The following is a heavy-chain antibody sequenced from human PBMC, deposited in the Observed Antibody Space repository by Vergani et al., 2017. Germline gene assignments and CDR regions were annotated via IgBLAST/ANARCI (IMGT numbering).Heavy chain of an antibody. Sequence: VQLVESGGGVVQPGRSLRLSCAASGFTFSSYAMSWVRQAPGKGLEWVSAISGSGGSTYYADSVKGRFTISRDNSKNTLYLQMNSLRAEDTAVYYCAKVSFSSTDNWGRPLYWYFDLWGRGTLVTVSS. CDR3: AKVSFSSTDNWGRPLYWYFDL. D-gene: IGHD7-27*01. J-gene: IGHJ2*01. CDR2: ISGSGGST. V-gene: IGHV3-23*04. CDR1: GFTFSSYA.